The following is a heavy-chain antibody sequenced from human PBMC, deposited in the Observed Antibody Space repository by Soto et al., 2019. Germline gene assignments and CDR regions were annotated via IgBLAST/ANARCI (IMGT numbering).Heavy chain of an antibody. V-gene: IGHV3-23*01. Sequence: PGGSLRLSCAASGFTFSSYAMSWGRQAPGKGQEWVSAISGSGGSTYYADSLKGRFTISRDNSKNTLYLQMNSLRAEDTAVYYCAKAYDFWSGQKPYGMDVWGQGTTVTVSS. D-gene: IGHD3-3*01. CDR3: AKAYDFWSGQKPYGMDV. CDR2: ISGSGGST. J-gene: IGHJ6*02. CDR1: GFTFSSYA.